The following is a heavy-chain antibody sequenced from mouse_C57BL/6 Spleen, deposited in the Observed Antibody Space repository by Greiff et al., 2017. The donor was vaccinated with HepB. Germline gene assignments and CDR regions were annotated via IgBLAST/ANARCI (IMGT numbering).Heavy chain of an antibody. Sequence: EVKLVESGEGLVKPGGSLKLSCAASGFTFSSYAMSWVRQTPEKRLEWVAYISSGGDYIYYADTVKGRFTISRDNARNTLYLQMSSLKSEDTAMYYCTRAPYGSSPAWFAYWGQGTLVTVSA. D-gene: IGHD1-1*01. CDR2: ISSGGDYI. J-gene: IGHJ3*01. V-gene: IGHV5-9-1*02. CDR3: TRAPYGSSPAWFAY. CDR1: GFTFSSYA.